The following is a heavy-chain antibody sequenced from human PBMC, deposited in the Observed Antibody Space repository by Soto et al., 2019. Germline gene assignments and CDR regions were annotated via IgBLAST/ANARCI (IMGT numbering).Heavy chain of an antibody. J-gene: IGHJ6*02. Sequence: EVQVVESGGGLVKPGGSLRLSCAASGIRFSSHTMNWVRLAPGKGLEWVSSISSSSTYIYYADSVKGRFTISRDNAQNSLYLQMNSLRAEDTAVYYCAREGGNYYYYYGMDFWGQGTTVTVSS. V-gene: IGHV3-21*01. CDR1: GIRFSSHT. D-gene: IGHD4-4*01. CDR2: ISSSSTYI. CDR3: AREGGNYYYYYGMDF.